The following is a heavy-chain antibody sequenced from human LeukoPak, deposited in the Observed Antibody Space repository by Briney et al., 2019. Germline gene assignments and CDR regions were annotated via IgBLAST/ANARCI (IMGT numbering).Heavy chain of an antibody. CDR2: ISAYNGDT. D-gene: IGHD1-26*01. CDR1: GYSFTNYG. V-gene: IGHV1-18*01. CDR3: ARDFWDGDY. Sequence: GASVKVSCKASGYSFTNYGISWVRQAPGQGLEWMGWISAYNGDTNYAQKFQGRVTMTTETSTSTAYMELRSPRSDDTAVYYCARDFWDGDYWGQGTLVTVSS. J-gene: IGHJ4*02.